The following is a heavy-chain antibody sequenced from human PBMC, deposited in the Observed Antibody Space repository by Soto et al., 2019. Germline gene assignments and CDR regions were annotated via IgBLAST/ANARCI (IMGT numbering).Heavy chain of an antibody. CDR1: GFSLSTSGVG. J-gene: IGHJ5*02. V-gene: IGHV2-5*02. Sequence: QITLKESGPTLVKPTQTLTLTCTFSGFSLSTSGVGVGWIRQPPGKALEWLALIYWDDDKRYSPSLKSRLTITKDTSKNQVVLTTTNMDPVDTATYYCAHKYSYGHSFDPWGQGTLVTVSS. CDR3: AHKYSYGHSFDP. CDR2: IYWDDDK. D-gene: IGHD5-18*01.